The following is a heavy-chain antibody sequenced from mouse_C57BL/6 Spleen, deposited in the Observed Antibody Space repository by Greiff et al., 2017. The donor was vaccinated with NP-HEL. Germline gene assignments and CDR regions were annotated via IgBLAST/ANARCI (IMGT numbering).Heavy chain of an antibody. V-gene: IGHV1-55*01. J-gene: IGHJ4*01. CDR3: ARGDYDGGVTAMDY. Sequence: QVQLQQPGAELVKPGASVKMSCKASGYTFTSYWITWVKQRPGQGLEWIGDIYPGSGSTNYNEKFKSKATLTVDTSSSTAYMQLSSLTSEDSAVYYCARGDYDGGVTAMDYWGQGTSVTVSS. CDR1: GYTFTSYW. CDR2: IYPGSGST. D-gene: IGHD2-4*01.